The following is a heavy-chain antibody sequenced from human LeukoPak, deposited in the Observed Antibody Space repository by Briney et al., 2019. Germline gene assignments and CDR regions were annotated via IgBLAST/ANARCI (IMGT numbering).Heavy chain of an antibody. V-gene: IGHV3-48*03. CDR2: ISSSGSTI. Sequence: GGSLRLFCAASGFTFSSYEMNWVRQAPGKGLEWVSYISSSGSTIYYADSVKGRFTISRDNAKNSLYLQMNSLRAEDTAVYYCARDRYCGSSTSCYTLWYGMDVWGQGTTVTVSS. D-gene: IGHD2-2*02. CDR1: GFTFSSYE. J-gene: IGHJ6*02. CDR3: ARDRYCGSSTSCYTLWYGMDV.